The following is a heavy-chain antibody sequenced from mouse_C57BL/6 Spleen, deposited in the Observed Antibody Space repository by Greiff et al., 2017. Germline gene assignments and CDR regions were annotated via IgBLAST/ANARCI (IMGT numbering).Heavy chain of an antibody. V-gene: IGHV1-69*01. CDR1: GYTFTSYW. CDR3: ARRGDYYAMVD. J-gene: IGHJ4*01. CDR2: IDTSDSYT. Sequence: VQLQQPGAELVMPGASVKLSCTASGYTFTSYWMPWVKQRPGQGLEWIGKIDTSDSYTNYNQKVKGKSTLTVDKSSSTAYLQLSSLTSEDSAVYYCARRGDYYAMVDWGQGTSVTVSS.